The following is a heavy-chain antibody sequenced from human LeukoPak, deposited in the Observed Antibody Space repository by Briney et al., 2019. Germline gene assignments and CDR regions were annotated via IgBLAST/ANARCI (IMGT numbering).Heavy chain of an antibody. CDR3: ARSFSSMAPDY. J-gene: IGHJ4*02. V-gene: IGHV4-31*03. Sequence: PSETLSLTCTVSGGSISSGGYYWSWIRQHPGKGLEWIGYIYYSGSTYYNPSLESRVTISVDTSKNQFSLKLSSVTAADTAVYYCARSFSSMAPDYWGQGTLVTVSS. D-gene: IGHD2/OR15-2a*01. CDR1: GGSISSGGYY. CDR2: IYYSGST.